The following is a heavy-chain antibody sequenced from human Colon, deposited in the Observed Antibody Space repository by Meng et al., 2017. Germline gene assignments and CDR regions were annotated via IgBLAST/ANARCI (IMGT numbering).Heavy chain of an antibody. J-gene: IGHJ4*02. D-gene: IGHD6-19*01. Sequence: LQGSGPGLGEPAGTLPLPCAVSGCAFSSSNYLSWVLHPPGKGLDWIGQIYLSGSPSYNPSLESRVTISVDKSKNQLSLRLTSVTAADTAIYYCARHGGWHFDYWGQGTLVTVSS. V-gene: IGHV4-4*02. CDR3: ARHGGWHFDY. CDR1: GCAFSSSNY. CDR2: IYLSGSP.